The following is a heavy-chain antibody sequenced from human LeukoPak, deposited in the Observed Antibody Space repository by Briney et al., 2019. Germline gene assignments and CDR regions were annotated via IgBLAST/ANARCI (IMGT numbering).Heavy chain of an antibody. CDR1: GYTFTGYY. J-gene: IGHJ5*02. CDR2: INPNSGGT. V-gene: IGHV1-2*02. Sequence: GASVKVSCKASGYTFTGYYIHWVRQAPGQGLEWMGWINPNSGGTTYAQKFQGRVTMTRDTSISTAYMDLSRLTSDDTAGYYCARNIRSYDFWSGPINWFDPWGQGTLVTVYS. D-gene: IGHD3-3*01. CDR3: ARNIRSYDFWSGPINWFDP.